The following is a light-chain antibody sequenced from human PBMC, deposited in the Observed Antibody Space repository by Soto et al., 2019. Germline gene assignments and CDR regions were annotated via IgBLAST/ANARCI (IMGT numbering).Light chain of an antibody. CDR1: QSVGTF. V-gene: IGKV3-11*01. CDR2: DAS. Sequence: EVVLTQSPGTLSLSPGESATLSCRTSQSVGTFFAWYQQKPGQAPRLLIYDASNRATGIPARFSGSGSGTDFTLTISSLEPEDFAVYYCQQCNSWPQWTFGQGTKVDTK. J-gene: IGKJ1*01. CDR3: QQCNSWPQWT.